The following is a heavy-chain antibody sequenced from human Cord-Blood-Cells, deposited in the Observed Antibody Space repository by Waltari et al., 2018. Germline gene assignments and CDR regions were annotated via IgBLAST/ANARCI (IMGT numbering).Heavy chain of an antibody. V-gene: IGHV4-34*01. CDR1: GGSFSGYY. CDR2: INHSGST. CDR3: ARGDYYDSSGYYYYYYYGMDV. J-gene: IGHJ6*02. D-gene: IGHD3-22*01. Sequence: QVQLQQWGAGLLKPSETLSLTCAAYGGSFSGYYWSWIRQPPGKGLEWIGEINHSGSTNYNPSLKSRVTISVDTSKNQFSLKLSSVTAADTAVYYCARGDYYDSSGYYYYYYYGMDVWGQGTTVTVSS.